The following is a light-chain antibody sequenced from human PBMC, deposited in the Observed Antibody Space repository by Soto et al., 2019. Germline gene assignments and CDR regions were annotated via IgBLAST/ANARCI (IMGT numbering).Light chain of an antibody. J-gene: IGLJ2*01. CDR1: SSDVGGYNY. V-gene: IGLV2-14*01. CDR2: DVS. Sequence: QSVLTQPASVSGSLGQSITISCTGTSSDVGGYNYVSWYQQHPGKAPKLMIYDVSNRPSGVSNRFSGSKSGNTASLTISGLQAEDEADYYCSSYRSDSTVVFGGGTQLTVL. CDR3: SSYRSDSTVV.